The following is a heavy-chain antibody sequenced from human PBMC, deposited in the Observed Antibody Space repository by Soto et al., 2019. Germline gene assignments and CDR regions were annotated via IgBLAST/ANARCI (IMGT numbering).Heavy chain of an antibody. Sequence: EAQLVESGGGLVQPGGSLRLSCAASGFTFSGYWMHWVRQAPERGLVWVSRINGDGTTTHYADSVKGRFTISRDNAKNTLYLQMNRLRAEDAAEYSGVRSREGYNLVANYWCQGTLVTVSS. CDR2: INGDGTTT. D-gene: IGHD5-12*01. J-gene: IGHJ4*02. CDR3: VRSREGYNLVANY. V-gene: IGHV3-74*01. CDR1: GFTFSGYW.